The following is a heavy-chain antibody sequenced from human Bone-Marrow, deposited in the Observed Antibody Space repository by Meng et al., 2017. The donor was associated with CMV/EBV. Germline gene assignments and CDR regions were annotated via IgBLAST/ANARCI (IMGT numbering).Heavy chain of an antibody. D-gene: IGHD6-19*01. CDR3: AKEGSGWYYGMDV. CDR2: IRYDGSNK. CDR1: GFTFSSYG. J-gene: IGHJ6*02. Sequence: GGSLRLSCAASGFTFSSYGMHWVRQAPGKGLEWVAFIRYDGSNKYYADSVKGRFTISRDNAKNSLYLQMNSLRAEDTAVYYCAKEGSGWYYGMDVWGQGTTVTVSS. V-gene: IGHV3-30*02.